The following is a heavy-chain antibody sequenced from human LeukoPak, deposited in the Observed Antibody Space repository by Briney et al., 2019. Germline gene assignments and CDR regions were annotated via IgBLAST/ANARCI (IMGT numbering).Heavy chain of an antibody. CDR3: VRVDPTVSGKHDY. D-gene: IGHD3/OR15-3a*01. Sequence: GGSLRLSCAASGFTFSTYWMQWVRQAPGKGLVFVSRINPDGTTTNYADSVKGRFTISRDNAKNTLSLQLSSLRVEDTAVYYCVRVDPTVSGKHDYWGQGTLVTVSS. CDR1: GFTFSTYW. V-gene: IGHV3-74*01. CDR2: INPDGTTT. J-gene: IGHJ4*02.